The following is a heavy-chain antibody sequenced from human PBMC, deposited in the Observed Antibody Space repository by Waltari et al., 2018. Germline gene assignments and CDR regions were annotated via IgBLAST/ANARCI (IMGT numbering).Heavy chain of an antibody. J-gene: IGHJ4*02. Sequence: EVQLVESGGGLVQPGRSLRLSCAASGFTFDDYAMHWVRQAPGKGLEWVSGISWKSGSIGYADSVKGRVTISRDNAKNSLYLQMNSLRAEDTALYYCAKDRSDGSSGWYGELGFDYWGQGTLVTVSS. CDR2: ISWKSGSI. CDR3: AKDRSDGSSGWYGELGFDY. D-gene: IGHD6-19*01. CDR1: GFTFDDYA. V-gene: IGHV3-9*01.